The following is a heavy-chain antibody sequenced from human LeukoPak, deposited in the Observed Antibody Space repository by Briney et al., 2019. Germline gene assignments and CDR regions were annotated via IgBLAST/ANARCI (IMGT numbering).Heavy chain of an antibody. Sequence: PSETLSLTCTVSSDSISSSYWSWIRQPAGKGLEWIGRIYTGGSTNYNPSLKSRVTMSVDTSKNQFSLKLSSVTAADTAVYYCASGSCSGGSCYGYWGQGTLVTVSS. D-gene: IGHD2-15*01. CDR3: ASGSCSGGSCYGY. CDR2: IYTGGST. CDR1: SDSISSSY. V-gene: IGHV4-4*07. J-gene: IGHJ4*02.